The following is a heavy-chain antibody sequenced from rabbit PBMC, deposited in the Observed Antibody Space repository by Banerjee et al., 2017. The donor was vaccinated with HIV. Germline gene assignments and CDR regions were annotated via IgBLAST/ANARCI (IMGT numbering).Heavy chain of an antibody. Sequence: QSLEESGGDLVKPGASLTLTCTASGFSFSSSYYMCWVRQAPGKGPEWIACIYGGGTGVTYYATWAKGRFTISKTSSTTVTLQMTSLTAADTATYFCARDGVGYTFDLELWGPGTLVTVS. D-gene: IGHD3-1*01. CDR3: ARDGVGYTFDLEL. V-gene: IGHV1S40*01. CDR2: IYGGGTGVT. CDR1: GFSFSSSYY. J-gene: IGHJ4*01.